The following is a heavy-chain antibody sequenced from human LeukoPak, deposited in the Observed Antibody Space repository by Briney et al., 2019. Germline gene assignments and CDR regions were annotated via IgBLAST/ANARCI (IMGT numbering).Heavy chain of an antibody. D-gene: IGHD1-26*01. J-gene: IGHJ4*02. Sequence: PGGSLRLSCAASGFTFSSYWMHWVRQAPGKGLVWVSRINSDGSSTSYADSVKGRFTISRDNAKNTLYLQMNSLRAEDTALYYCAKEMWEPTGLDYWGQGTLVTVSS. V-gene: IGHV3-74*01. CDR3: AKEMWEPTGLDY. CDR1: GFTFSSYW. CDR2: INSDGSST.